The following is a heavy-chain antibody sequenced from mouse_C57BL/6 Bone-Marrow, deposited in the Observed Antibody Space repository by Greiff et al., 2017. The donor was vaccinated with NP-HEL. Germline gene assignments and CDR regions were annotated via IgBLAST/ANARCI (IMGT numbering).Heavy chain of an antibody. J-gene: IGHJ3*01. CDR1: GFTFSSYA. CDR2: ISSGGDYI. CDR3: TRGSHYYGSSSFWLAY. V-gene: IGHV5-9-1*02. D-gene: IGHD1-1*01. Sequence: EVMLVESGEGLVKPGGSLKLSCAASGFTFSSYAMSWVRQTPEKRLEWVAYISSGGDYIYYADTVKGRFTISRANARNTLYLQMSNLKSEDTAMYYGTRGSHYYGSSSFWLAYGGQGTLVTVSA.